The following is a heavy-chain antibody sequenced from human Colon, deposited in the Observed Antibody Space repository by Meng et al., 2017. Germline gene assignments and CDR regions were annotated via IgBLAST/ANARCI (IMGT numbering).Heavy chain of an antibody. CDR1: GRFISSDCW. D-gene: IGHD1-7*01. CDR2: VYQRWDT. CDR3: GRDQGRELINH. Sequence: QVQSVQSGQAPVNYSGARSSTVCVPGRFISSDCWRKWVRQPPGKGLEWIGKVYQRWDTNYNPSLKGRVDITVDKSKNQFYLSLFSVTAADTAVYYCGRDQGRELINHWGQGTLVTVSS. V-gene: IGHV4-4*02. J-gene: IGHJ4*02.